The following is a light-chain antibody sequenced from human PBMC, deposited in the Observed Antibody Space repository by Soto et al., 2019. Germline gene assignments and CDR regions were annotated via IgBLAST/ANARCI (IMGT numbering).Light chain of an antibody. V-gene: IGKV1-27*01. J-gene: IGKJ3*01. CDR2: AAS. CDR3: HKYNAAPFT. Sequence: DIQMTQSPPSLSASVGDRVTITCRASRDIHTFLAWYQQKPGEVPKLLVYAASTVQSGVPSRFIGSGSGTDFTRSISSLQPEDVATYYCHKYNAAPFTFGPGTKVDTK. CDR1: RDIHTF.